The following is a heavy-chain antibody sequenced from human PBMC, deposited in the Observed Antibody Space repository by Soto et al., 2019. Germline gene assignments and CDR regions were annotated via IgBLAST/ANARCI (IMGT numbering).Heavy chain of an antibody. CDR2: IYYSGIT. V-gene: IGHV4-31*03. CDR1: GASIRRRGYY. CDR3: ASSGGPEGDWFDP. Sequence: SETLSLTCTVSGASIRRRGYYWSWIRHHPGEGLEWIGFIYYSGITDYNPSLKSRVSISADTSKNEFSLRLYSVTAADTAVYYCASSGGPEGDWFDPWGPGTLVTVSS. J-gene: IGHJ5*02. D-gene: IGHD2-15*01.